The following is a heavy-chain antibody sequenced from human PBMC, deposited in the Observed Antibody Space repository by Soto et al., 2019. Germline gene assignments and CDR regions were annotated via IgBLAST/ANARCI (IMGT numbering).Heavy chain of an antibody. CDR1: GFTFSSYS. J-gene: IGHJ4*02. CDR3: ARGPIVVVPAAISH. Sequence: GGSLRLSCAASGFTFSSYSMNWVRQAPGKGLEWDSSISSSSSYIYYADSVKGRFTISRDNSKNSLYLQMNSLRAEDTVVYYCARGPIVVVPAAISHWGQGTLVTVSS. D-gene: IGHD2-2*01. CDR2: ISSSSSYI. V-gene: IGHV3-21*01.